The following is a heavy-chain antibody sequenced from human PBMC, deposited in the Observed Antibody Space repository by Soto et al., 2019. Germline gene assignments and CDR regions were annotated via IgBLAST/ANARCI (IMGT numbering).Heavy chain of an antibody. CDR3: AASYGSGYRAFDY. J-gene: IGHJ4*02. CDR1: GDTFSFYT. CDR2: INPIVSMS. D-gene: IGHD3-10*01. V-gene: IGHV1-69*02. Sequence: QVQLVQSGTEVKKPGSSVKVSCKASGDTFSFYTINWVRQAPGLGLEWVGRINPIVSMSNYAQKFQGRGSMTADNSTSTAYMELRSLRSDDTAMYFCAASYGSGYRAFDYWGQGALVIVSS.